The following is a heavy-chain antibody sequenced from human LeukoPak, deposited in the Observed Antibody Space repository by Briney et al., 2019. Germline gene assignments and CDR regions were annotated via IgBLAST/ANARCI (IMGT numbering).Heavy chain of an antibody. V-gene: IGHV4-59*01. J-gene: IGHJ4*02. Sequence: SETLSLTCTVSGGSISSYYWSWIRQPPGKGLEWIGYIYYSGSTNYNPSLKIRVTISVDTSKNQFSLKLSSVTAADTAVYYCASSIAAAGMTLDFDYWGQGTLVTVSS. D-gene: IGHD6-13*01. CDR3: ASSIAAAGMTLDFDY. CDR1: GGSISSYY. CDR2: IYYSGST.